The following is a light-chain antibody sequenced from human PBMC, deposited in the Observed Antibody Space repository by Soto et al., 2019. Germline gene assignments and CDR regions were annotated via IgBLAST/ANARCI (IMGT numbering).Light chain of an antibody. CDR1: QSIHTA. J-gene: IGKJ2*01. CDR3: QQYGRFLT. CDR2: RAS. Sequence: DIPMTQSPSTLSASVGDRVTITCRASQSIHTALAWYQQKPGKAPNLLIYRASNLESGVPSRFSGSGSGTEFTLAISSLQPDDFATYYCQQYGRFLTFGQGTKLELK. V-gene: IGKV1-5*03.